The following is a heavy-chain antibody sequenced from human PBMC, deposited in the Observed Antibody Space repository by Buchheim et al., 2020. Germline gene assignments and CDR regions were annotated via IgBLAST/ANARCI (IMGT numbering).Heavy chain of an antibody. CDR1: GGTFSSYA. Sequence: QVQLVQSGAEVKKPGSSVKVSCKASGGTFSSYAISWVRQAPGQGLEWMGGIIPIFGTANYAQKFQGRVTITADETTSTAYMELSSLRSEDTAVYYCARDRGFEVTIFGVVITGWFDPWGQGTL. CDR3: ARDRGFEVTIFGVVITGWFDP. V-gene: IGHV1-69*01. D-gene: IGHD3-3*01. J-gene: IGHJ5*02. CDR2: IIPIFGTA.